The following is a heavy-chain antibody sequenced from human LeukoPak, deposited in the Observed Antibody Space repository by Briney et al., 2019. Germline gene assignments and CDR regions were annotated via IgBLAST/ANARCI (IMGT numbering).Heavy chain of an antibody. CDR3: ARGSAGRRLDAFDI. V-gene: IGHV3-53*01. Sequence: GGSLRLSCAASGFTVSSNYMSWVRQAPGKGLEWVSVIYSGGSTYYADSVKGRFTISRDNSKNTLYLQMNSLRAEDTAVYYCARGSAGRRLDAFDIWGQGTMVTVSS. J-gene: IGHJ3*02. D-gene: IGHD6-13*01. CDR2: IYSGGST. CDR1: GFTVSSNY.